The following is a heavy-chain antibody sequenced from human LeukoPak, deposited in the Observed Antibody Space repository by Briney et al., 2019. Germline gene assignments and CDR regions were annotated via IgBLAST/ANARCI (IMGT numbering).Heavy chain of an antibody. CDR1: GFTVSSNY. J-gene: IGHJ4*02. D-gene: IGHD4-17*01. V-gene: IGHV3-53*01. CDR2: IYSGGST. CDR3: AREGYGDYIPARPFDY. Sequence: GGSLRLSCAASGFTVSSNYMSWVRQAPGKGLEWVSVIYSGGSTYYADSVKGRFTISRDNSKNTLYLQMNSLRAEDTAVYYCAREGYGDYIPARPFDYWGQGTLVTVSS.